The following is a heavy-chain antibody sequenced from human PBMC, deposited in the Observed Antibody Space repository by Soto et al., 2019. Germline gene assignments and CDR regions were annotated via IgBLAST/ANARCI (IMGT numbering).Heavy chain of an antibody. D-gene: IGHD3-3*01. Sequence: QLQLQQWGAGLLKPSETLSLTCAVYGGPFNNYYWSWIRQSPTKGLEWIGEINHTGSPNYNPSLKSRVTISIDTSKKQISLKLSSVTAADTAVYYCARRQRFDFWSSYSYSNHGLDVWGQGTKVAVSS. CDR1: GGPFNNYY. J-gene: IGHJ6*02. CDR3: ARRQRFDFWSSYSYSNHGLDV. V-gene: IGHV4-34*01. CDR2: INHTGSP.